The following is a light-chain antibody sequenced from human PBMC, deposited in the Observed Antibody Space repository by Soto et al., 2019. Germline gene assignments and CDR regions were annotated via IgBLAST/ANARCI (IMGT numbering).Light chain of an antibody. CDR3: MQGTHWPPYT. J-gene: IGKJ2*01. Sequence: DVVMTQSPLSLPVTLGQPASISCRSSQSLVYSDGNTYLSWFQLRPGQSPRRLISKVSNRDSGVPDRFSGSGSGSDFILKISRVEAEDVGVYYCMQGTHWPPYTFGQGTKLEIK. V-gene: IGKV2-30*01. CDR2: KVS. CDR1: QSLVYSDGNTY.